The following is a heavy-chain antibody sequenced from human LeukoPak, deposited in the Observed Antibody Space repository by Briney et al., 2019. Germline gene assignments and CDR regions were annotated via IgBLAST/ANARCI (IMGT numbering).Heavy chain of an antibody. D-gene: IGHD1-26*01. CDR3: ARLNVGDYFDY. Sequence: GRSLRLSCAASGFTFSSYSMNWVRQAPGKGLEWVSSITSSSSYIYYADSVRGRFTISRDNAENSLYLQMNSLRAEDTAVYYCARLNVGDYFDYWGQGTLVTVSS. J-gene: IGHJ4*02. CDR1: GFTFSSYS. CDR2: ITSSSSYI. V-gene: IGHV3-21*01.